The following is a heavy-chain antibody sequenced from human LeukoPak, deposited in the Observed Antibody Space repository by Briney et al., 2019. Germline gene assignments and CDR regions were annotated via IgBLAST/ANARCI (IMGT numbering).Heavy chain of an antibody. Sequence: GRSLRLSCAASGFTFSNSGMHWVRQAPGKGLEWVALIWSDGSKKYYADSVECGFSISRDNSKNTLYLQMNSLRAEDTAVYYCGRGVYSPRDYWGQGTLVTVSS. CDR3: GRGVYSPRDY. D-gene: IGHD5-18*01. CDR2: IWSDGSKK. J-gene: IGHJ4*02. V-gene: IGHV3-33*01. CDR1: GFTFSNSG.